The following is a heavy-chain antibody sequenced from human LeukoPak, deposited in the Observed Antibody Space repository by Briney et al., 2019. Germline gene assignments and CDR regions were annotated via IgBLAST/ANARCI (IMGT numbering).Heavy chain of an antibody. CDR3: ASMYFSQYLQH. CDR2: IYSGGST. CDR1: GFTVNSNY. D-gene: IGHD2-8*01. J-gene: IGHJ1*01. V-gene: IGHV3-53*01. Sequence: GTSLRLSCAASGFTVNSNYMSWVRQAPGKGLEWVSVIYSGGSTYYADSVKGRFTISRDNSKNTLYLQMNSLRAEDTAVYYCASMYFSQYLQHWGQGTLVTVSS.